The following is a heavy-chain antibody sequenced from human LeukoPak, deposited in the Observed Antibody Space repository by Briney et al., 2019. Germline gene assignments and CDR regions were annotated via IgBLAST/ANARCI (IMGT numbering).Heavy chain of an antibody. Sequence: GGSLRLSCAASGFTFSSYSMNWVRQAPGKGLEWVSSISSSSSYIYYADSVKGRFTISRDNAENSLYLQMNSLRAEDTAVYYCAREAYQLPTQLDAFDIWGQGTMVTVSS. J-gene: IGHJ3*02. CDR3: AREAYQLPTQLDAFDI. CDR2: ISSSSSYI. V-gene: IGHV3-21*01. CDR1: GFTFSSYS. D-gene: IGHD2-2*01.